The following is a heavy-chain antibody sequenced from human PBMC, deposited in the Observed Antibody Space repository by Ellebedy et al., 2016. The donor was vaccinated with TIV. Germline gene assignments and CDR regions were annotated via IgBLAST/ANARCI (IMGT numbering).Heavy chain of an antibody. Sequence: AASVTVSCKASGYSFTGYYIHWARQAPGQGLEWMGWINPDRGDTKYPQSFQVRVSMTRDTSSSTAYMELSGLTSDDTAIYYCAKDRFPYYDSSGTTGYFDCWGQGTLVTVSS. V-gene: IGHV1-2*02. CDR2: INPDRGDT. D-gene: IGHD3-22*01. J-gene: IGHJ4*02. CDR3: AKDRFPYYDSSGTTGYFDC. CDR1: GYSFTGYY.